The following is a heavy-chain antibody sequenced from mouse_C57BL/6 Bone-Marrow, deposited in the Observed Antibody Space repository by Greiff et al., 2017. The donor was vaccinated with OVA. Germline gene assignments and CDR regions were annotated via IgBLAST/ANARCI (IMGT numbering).Heavy chain of an antibody. D-gene: IGHD4-1*01. J-gene: IGHJ3*01. V-gene: IGHV1-69*01. CDR1: GYTFTSYW. CDR3: ARRGPNGGWFAY. Sequence: QVQLKQPGAELVMPGASVKLSCKASGYTFTSYWMHWVKQRPGQGLEWIGEIDPSDSYTNYNQKFKGKSTLTVDKSSSTAYMQLSSLTSEDSAVYYCARRGPNGGWFAYWGQGTLVTVSA. CDR2: IDPSDSYT.